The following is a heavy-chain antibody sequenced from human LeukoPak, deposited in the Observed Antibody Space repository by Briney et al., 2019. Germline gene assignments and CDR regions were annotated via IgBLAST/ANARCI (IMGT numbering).Heavy chain of an antibody. V-gene: IGHV5-51*01. CDR1: GYSFTSYW. CDR3: ARQAVPVAKYFQY. D-gene: IGHD2-2*01. Sequence: GESLKISCKGSGYSFTSYWIGWVRQMPGKGLEWMGIIYPGDSDTRYSPSFQSQVTISADKSISTAYLQWSSLKASDTAMYYCARQAVPVAKYFQYWGQGTLVTVSS. CDR2: IYPGDSDT. J-gene: IGHJ1*01.